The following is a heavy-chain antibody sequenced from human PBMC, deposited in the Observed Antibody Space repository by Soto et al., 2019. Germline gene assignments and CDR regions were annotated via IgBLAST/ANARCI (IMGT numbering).Heavy chain of an antibody. D-gene: IGHD3-22*01. CDR3: AKARRPNYYDSSGYYSDAFDI. J-gene: IGHJ3*02. V-gene: IGHV1-46*01. Sequence: SVKVSCKASRYTFTSYYMHWVRQAPGQGLEWMGIINPSGGSTSYAQKFQGRVTMTRDTSTSTVYMELSSLRSEDTAAYYCAKARRPNYYDSSGYYSDAFDIWGQGTMVTVSS. CDR1: RYTFTSYY. CDR2: INPSGGST.